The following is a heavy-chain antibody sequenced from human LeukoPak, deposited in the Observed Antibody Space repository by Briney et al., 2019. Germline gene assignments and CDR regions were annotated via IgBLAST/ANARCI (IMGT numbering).Heavy chain of an antibody. CDR1: GFTFSTYS. Sequence: KTGGSLRLSCAASGFTFSTYSMNWVRQAPGKGLEWVSSISSGSTYIYYADSVKGRFTISRDNAKNSLYLQIYSLRAEDTAVYYCARESAYWGQGTLVTVSS. CDR3: ARESAY. J-gene: IGHJ4*02. V-gene: IGHV3-21*01. CDR2: ISSGSTYI.